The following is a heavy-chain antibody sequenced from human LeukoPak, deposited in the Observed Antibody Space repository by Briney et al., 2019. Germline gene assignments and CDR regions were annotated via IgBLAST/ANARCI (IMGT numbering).Heavy chain of an antibody. CDR2: INNEGTTI. J-gene: IGHJ1*01. Sequence: GGSLRLSCEASGLTFSNPWMHWVRQAPGKGLVWVSRINNEGTTISYADSVKGRFTISRDNAKNTLYLQMNSLRAEDTAVYYCARVSGLGMNEYYQHWGQGTLVTVAS. D-gene: IGHD3-10*01. CDR1: GLTFSNPW. CDR3: ARVSGLGMNEYYQH. V-gene: IGHV3-74*01.